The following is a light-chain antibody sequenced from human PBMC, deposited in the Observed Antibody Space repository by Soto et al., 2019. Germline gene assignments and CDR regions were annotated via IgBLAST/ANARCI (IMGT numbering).Light chain of an antibody. Sequence: DMQMTQSPPSLSASVGDRVTIACRASQNVRSYLNWYQQKPGKAPDLLIYETSTLQSGVPSRFSGTGYGTDFTLTISSLQPEDFATYYCQQTFSIPRTFGHGTKVEIK. J-gene: IGKJ1*01. CDR3: QQTFSIPRT. CDR1: QNVRSY. V-gene: IGKV1-39*01. CDR2: ETS.